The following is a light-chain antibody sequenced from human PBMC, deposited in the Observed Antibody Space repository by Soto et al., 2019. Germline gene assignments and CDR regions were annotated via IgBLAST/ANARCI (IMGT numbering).Light chain of an antibody. CDR2: EVS. CDR1: SSDVGGYNY. CDR3: SSYRTGGPLV. V-gene: IGLV2-14*01. J-gene: IGLJ1*01. Sequence: QSALTQPASVSGSPGQSIAISCTGTSSDVGGYNYVSWYQQLPGKAPKLLISEVSNRPSVVSHRFSGSKSGNTASLTISGLQAEDEAAYYCSSYRTGGPLVFGTGTKLTVL.